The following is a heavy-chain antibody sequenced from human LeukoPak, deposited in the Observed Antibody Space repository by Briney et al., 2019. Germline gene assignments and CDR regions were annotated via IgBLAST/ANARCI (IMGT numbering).Heavy chain of an antibody. D-gene: IGHD2-2*02. V-gene: IGHV4-34*01. J-gene: IGHJ5*02. CDR1: GGSFSGYY. CDR3: ARVSGCSSTSCYRIDP. Sequence: SETLSLTCAVYGGSFSGYYWSWIRQPPGKGREWIGEIDHSGRTNYNPSLKSRVTMSVDTSKNQFSLKLSSVTAADTAVYYCARVSGCSSTSCYRIDPWGQGTLVTVSS. CDR2: IDHSGRT.